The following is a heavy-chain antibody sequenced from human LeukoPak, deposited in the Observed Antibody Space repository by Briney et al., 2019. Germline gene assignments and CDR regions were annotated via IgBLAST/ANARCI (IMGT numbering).Heavy chain of an antibody. CDR1: GGSISSSSYY. CDR2: ICYSGST. CDR3: ARLLSTGTGGRGYCDY. Sequence: PSETLSLTCTVSGGSISSSSYYWGWIRQPPGKGLEWNVSICYSGSTSYNPSFKSRVTISVYKYKHQFSMNLISVTAADTAVYYCARLLSTGTGGRGYCDYWGQGTLVTVST. V-gene: IGHV4-39*01. J-gene: IGHJ4*02. D-gene: IGHD1-1*01.